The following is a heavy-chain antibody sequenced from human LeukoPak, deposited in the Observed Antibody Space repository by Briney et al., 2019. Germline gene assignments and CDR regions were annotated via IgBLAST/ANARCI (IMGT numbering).Heavy chain of an antibody. J-gene: IGHJ4*02. V-gene: IGHV1-69*06. D-gene: IGHD3-10*01. CDR3: ARHADYYGSGSYDY. Sequence: SVKVSCKASGGTFSSYATSWVRQAPGQGLEWMGGIIPIFGTANYAQKFQGRVTITADKSTSTAYMELSSLRSEDTAVYYCARHADYYGSGSYDYWGQGTLVTVSS. CDR1: GGTFSSYA. CDR2: IIPIFGTA.